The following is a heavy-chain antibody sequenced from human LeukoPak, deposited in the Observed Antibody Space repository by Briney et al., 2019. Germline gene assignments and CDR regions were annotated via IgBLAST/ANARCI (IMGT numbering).Heavy chain of an antibody. Sequence: PSETLSLTCTVSGGSISSSSYYWGWIRQPPGKGLEWIGSIYYSGSTYYNPSLKSRVTISVDTSKNQFSLKLSSVTAADTAVYCCARHVLYGPPGYCSSTSCYTIWFDPWGQGTLVTASS. CDR3: ARHVLYGPPGYCSSTSCYTIWFDP. V-gene: IGHV4-39*01. D-gene: IGHD2-2*02. J-gene: IGHJ5*02. CDR1: GGSISSSSYY. CDR2: IYYSGST.